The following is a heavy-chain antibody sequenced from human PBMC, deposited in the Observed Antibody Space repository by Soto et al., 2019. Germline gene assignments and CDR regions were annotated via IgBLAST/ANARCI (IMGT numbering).Heavy chain of an antibody. D-gene: IGHD3-3*01. Sequence: SGPTLVNPTQTLTLTCTFSGLSLITSGVAVGWIRQPPGKTLEWLALIYWDDNPRYSPSLKNRLTVTKDTSRNQVVLTMTNMDPVDTGTYYCAHSDPSDDFWSGSPFHSGQGSQVTVSS. CDR2: IYWDDNP. V-gene: IGHV2-5*02. CDR3: AHSDPSDDFWSGSPFH. J-gene: IGHJ4*02. CDR1: GLSLITSGVA.